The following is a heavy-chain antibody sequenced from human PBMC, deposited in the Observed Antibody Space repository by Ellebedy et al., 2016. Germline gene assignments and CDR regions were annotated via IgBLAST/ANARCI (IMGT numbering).Heavy chain of an antibody. V-gene: IGHV4-34*01. Sequence: SETLSLXCAVYGGSFSGYYWSWIRQPPGKGLEWIGEINHSGSTNYNPSLKSRVTISVDTSKNQFSLKLSSVTAAATAVYYCARDPRGPYYDSLGMDVWGQGTTVTVSS. CDR2: INHSGST. CDR1: GGSFSGYY. D-gene: IGHD3-22*01. J-gene: IGHJ6*02. CDR3: ARDPRGPYYDSLGMDV.